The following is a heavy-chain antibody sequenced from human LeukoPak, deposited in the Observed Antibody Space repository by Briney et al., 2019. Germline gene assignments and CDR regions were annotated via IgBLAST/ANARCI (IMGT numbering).Heavy chain of an antibody. CDR2: INPNSGVT. Sequence: ASVKVSCKASGNTFFGYCVNWVRQAPGQGLEWMGWINPNSGVTNSAQKFQGRVTMTSDTSIITAYMELRSLRSDDTAVYYCALGGSYRHFDNWGQGTLVTVSS. CDR1: GNTFFGYC. J-gene: IGHJ4*02. D-gene: IGHD3-16*02. CDR3: ALGGSYRHFDN. V-gene: IGHV1-2*02.